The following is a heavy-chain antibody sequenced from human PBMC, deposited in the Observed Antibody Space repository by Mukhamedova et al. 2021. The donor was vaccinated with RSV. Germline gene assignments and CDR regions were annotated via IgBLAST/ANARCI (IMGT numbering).Heavy chain of an antibody. CDR2: INQDGSEK. D-gene: IGHD6-19*01. J-gene: IGHJ4*02. Sequence: MNWVRQAPGKGLEWVAVINQDGSEKYYVDSVKGRFTISRDNAKNSLYLQMNSLRADDTAVYYCAGGSGWPIDYWGQGTLVTVPS. CDR3: AGGSGWPIDY. V-gene: IGHV3-7*03.